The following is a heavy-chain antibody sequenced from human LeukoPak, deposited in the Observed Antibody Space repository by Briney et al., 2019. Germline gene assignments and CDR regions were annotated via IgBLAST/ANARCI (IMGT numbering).Heavy chain of an antibody. CDR1: GGSITSYY. CDR3: ARLYYYDSSGYYFGFDY. CDR2: IYYSGST. Sequence: PSETLSLTCTVSGGSITSYYWSWIRQPPGKGLAWIGYIYYSGSTNYNPSLKSRVTISLDTSKNQFSLNLSSVTAADTAVYYCARLYYYDSSGYYFGFDYWGQGTLVTVFS. V-gene: IGHV4-59*01. J-gene: IGHJ4*02. D-gene: IGHD3-22*01.